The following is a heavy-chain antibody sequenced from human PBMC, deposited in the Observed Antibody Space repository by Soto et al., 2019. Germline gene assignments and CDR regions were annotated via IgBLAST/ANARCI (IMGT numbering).Heavy chain of an antibody. CDR2: IHHSGTT. J-gene: IGHJ4*02. Sequence: QVQLQESGPGLVKPSGTLSLTCTVSGVAISTSHWWSWVRQPPGQGLDWIGEIHHSGTTKFNPSLKSRVTISVDKSKSQFSLKLSSVTAADTAIYYCARDVGFFYDDSPAGHFDFWGQGTLVTVSS. V-gene: IGHV4-4*02. D-gene: IGHD3-22*01. CDR3: ARDVGFFYDDSPAGHFDF. CDR1: GVAISTSHW.